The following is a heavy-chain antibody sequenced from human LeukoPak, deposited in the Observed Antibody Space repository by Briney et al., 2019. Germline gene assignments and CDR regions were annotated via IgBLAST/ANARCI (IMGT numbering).Heavy chain of an antibody. V-gene: IGHV1-2*02. Sequence: ASVKVSCKAPGYTFTGYYMHWVRQAPGQGLEWMGWINPNSGGTNYAQKFQGRVTMTRDTSISTAYMELSRLRSDDTAVYYCARAPEKNVWGNYYYYYYMDVWGKGTTVTISS. CDR3: ARAPEKNVWGNYYYYYYMDV. D-gene: IGHD3-16*01. CDR1: GYTFTGYY. J-gene: IGHJ6*03. CDR2: INPNSGGT.